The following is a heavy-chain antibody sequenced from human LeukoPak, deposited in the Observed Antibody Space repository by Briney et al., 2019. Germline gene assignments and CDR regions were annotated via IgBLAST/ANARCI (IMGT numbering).Heavy chain of an antibody. CDR1: GGSVNSYY. CDR2: IYYSGNT. D-gene: IGHD2-21*02. Sequence: PSETLSLTCTVSGGSVNSYYLNWIRQPPGKGLEWIGYIYYSGNTNYNPSLKSRLTISVDTSKNQFSLKLSSVTAADTAVYYCASHRAYCNGDCYVDYWGQGTLVTVSS. J-gene: IGHJ4*02. V-gene: IGHV4-59*08. CDR3: ASHRAYCNGDCYVDY.